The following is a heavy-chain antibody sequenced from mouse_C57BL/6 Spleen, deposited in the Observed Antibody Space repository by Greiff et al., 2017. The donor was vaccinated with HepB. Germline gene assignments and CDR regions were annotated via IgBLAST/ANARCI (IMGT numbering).Heavy chain of an antibody. J-gene: IGHJ2*01. CDR2: ISDGGSYT. CDR3: AREATKGVLFDY. Sequence: EVKVEESGGGLVKPGGSLKLSCAASGFTFSSYAMSWVRQTPEKRLEWVATISDGGSYTYYPDNVKGRFTISRDNAKNNLYLQMSHLKSEDTAMYYCAREATKGVLFDYWGQGTTLTVSS. CDR1: GFTFSSYA. V-gene: IGHV5-4*01. D-gene: IGHD1-2*01.